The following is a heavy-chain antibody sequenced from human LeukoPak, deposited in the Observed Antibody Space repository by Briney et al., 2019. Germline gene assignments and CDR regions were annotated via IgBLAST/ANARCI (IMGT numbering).Heavy chain of an antibody. CDR3: ARDHYYDSSGDFDY. V-gene: IGHV1-18*01. D-gene: IGHD3-22*01. CDR2: ISAYNGNT. Sequence: ASVKVSCKASGYTFTSYGISWVRQAPGQGLEWMGWISAYNGNTNYAQKLQGRVTMTTDTSTSTACMELRSLRSDDTAVYYCARDHYYDSSGDFDYWGQGTLVTVSS. J-gene: IGHJ4*02. CDR1: GYTFTSYG.